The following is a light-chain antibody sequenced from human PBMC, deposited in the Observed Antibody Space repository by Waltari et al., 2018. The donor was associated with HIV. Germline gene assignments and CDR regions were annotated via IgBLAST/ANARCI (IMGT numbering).Light chain of an antibody. CDR3: QSYDSSNLNWV. J-gene: IGLJ3*02. V-gene: IGLV6-57*01. Sequence: NFMLTQPHSVSGSPRTTVTLSCTRSSGSIASNYVHRSQQRPGSSPTTVIYDDNQRHSGVPDRFSGSIDSSSNSASLTISGLKTEDEADYYCQSYDSSNLNWVFGGGTKLTVL. CDR1: SGSIASNY. CDR2: DDN.